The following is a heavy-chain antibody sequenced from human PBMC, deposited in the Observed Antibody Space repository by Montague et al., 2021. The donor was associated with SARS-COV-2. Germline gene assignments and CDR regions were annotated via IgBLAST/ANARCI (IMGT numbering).Heavy chain of an antibody. D-gene: IGHD1-26*01. J-gene: IGHJ5*02. CDR3: ARQGGGSYYNWFDP. V-gene: IGHV4-39*01. CDR2: IYYSGST. Sequence: SETLSLTYTVSGGSISSSSYYWGWIRQPPGKGLEWIGSIYYSGSTYYNPSLKSRVTISVDTSKNQFSLKLSSVTAADTAVYYCARQGGGSYYNWFDPWGQGTLVTVSS. CDR1: GGSISSSSYY.